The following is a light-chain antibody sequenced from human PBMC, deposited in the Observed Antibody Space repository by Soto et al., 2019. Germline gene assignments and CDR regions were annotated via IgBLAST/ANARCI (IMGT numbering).Light chain of an antibody. Sequence: QSAVTQPPCASGSPGQSVTISCTGTSSDVGGYDYVSWYQHHPGKAPKLMIFDVTKRPSGVPDRFSGSKSGNTASLTVSGLQAEDEAAYYCASYAGSNTPYVFGTGSKLTVL. J-gene: IGLJ1*01. CDR1: SSDVGGYDY. CDR3: ASYAGSNTPYV. CDR2: DVT. V-gene: IGLV2-8*01.